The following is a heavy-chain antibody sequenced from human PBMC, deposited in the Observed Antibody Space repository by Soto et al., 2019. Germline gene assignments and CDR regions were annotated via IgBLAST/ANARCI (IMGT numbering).Heavy chain of an antibody. CDR1: GFTFSIYS. V-gene: IGHV3-21*01. Sequence: EVQLVESGGGLVKTGGSLRLSCAASGFTFSIYSMNWVHQAPGKGLEWVSSISGSSRVSSMSGGSSYIYYADSVKGRFTISRDNAQKSLYLQMNSLRAEDTAVYYCARDPGAVFFDYWGQGTLVTVSS. CDR3: ARDPGAVFFDY. D-gene: IGHD6-19*01. CDR2: ISGSSRVSSMSGGSSYI. J-gene: IGHJ4*02.